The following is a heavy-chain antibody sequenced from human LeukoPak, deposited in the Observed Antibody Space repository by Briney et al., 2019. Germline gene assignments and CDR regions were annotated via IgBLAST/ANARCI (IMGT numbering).Heavy chain of an antibody. CDR2: INPDGSGT. CDR1: GFTFSSHW. CDR3: ERDQDYKIDY. J-gene: IGHJ4*02. D-gene: IGHD4-11*01. V-gene: IGHV3-74*01. Sequence: GGSLRLSCAASGFTFSSHWMYWVRQAPGKGLVYVSRINPDGSGTGYADSVKGRFTISRDNAKNTLYLQMNSLRAEDTALYYCERDQDYKIDYWGRGTLVTVSS.